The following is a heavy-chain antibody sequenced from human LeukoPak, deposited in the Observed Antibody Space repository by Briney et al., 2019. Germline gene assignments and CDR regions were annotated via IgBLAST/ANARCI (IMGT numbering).Heavy chain of an antibody. CDR2: IGGSDGRT. CDR3: ANPWGSGWYFDL. V-gene: IGHV3-23*01. D-gene: IGHD7-27*01. CDR1: GFTFSSYA. Sequence: PGRSLRLSCAASGFTFSSYAMHWVRQAPGKGLEWVSLIGGSDGRTYYADSVKGRFTISRDNSKNTLYLQMNNLRADDTAVYYCANPWGSGWYFDLWGRGTLVTVSS. J-gene: IGHJ2*01.